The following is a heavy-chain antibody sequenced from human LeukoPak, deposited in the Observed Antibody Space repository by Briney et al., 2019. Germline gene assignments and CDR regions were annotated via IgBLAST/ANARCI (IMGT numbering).Heavy chain of an antibody. D-gene: IGHD6-19*01. J-gene: IGHJ4*02. V-gene: IGHV4-59*08. CDR3: ARHAVYAGSGWSFDY. CDR2: IYYSGST. Sequence: SETLSLTCTVSGGSISSYYWSWIRQPPGKGLEWIGYIYYSGSTNYNPSLKSRVTISVDTSKNQFSLNLSSVTAADTAVYYCARHAVYAGSGWSFDYWGQGTLVTVSS. CDR1: GGSISSYY.